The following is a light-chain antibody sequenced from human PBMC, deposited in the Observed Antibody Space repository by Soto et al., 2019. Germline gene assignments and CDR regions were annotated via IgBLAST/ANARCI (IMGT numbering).Light chain of an antibody. CDR2: GAS. V-gene: IGKV3-20*01. CDR1: QSVSGSY. Sequence: EIVLTQSPGTLSLSPGERATLSCRASQSVSGSYLAWYQQKPGQAPRLLIYGASSRVTGIPDRFSGSGSGTDFTLTISRLEPEDFAVYYCQQYGDSPRAFGQGTKVEIK. CDR3: QQYGDSPRA. J-gene: IGKJ1*01.